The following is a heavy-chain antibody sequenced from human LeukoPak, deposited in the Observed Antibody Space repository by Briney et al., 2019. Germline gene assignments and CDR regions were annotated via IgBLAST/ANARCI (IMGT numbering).Heavy chain of an antibody. CDR3: ARGFPSSSLRFDP. CDR2: INHSGST. CDR1: GGSFSGYH. D-gene: IGHD6-6*01. J-gene: IGHJ5*02. Sequence: SETLFLTCGVYGGSFSGYHWSWIRLRPGKGLEWIGDINHSGSTHYNPSLKSRVTISVDTSNNQFSLKLHSVTAADTAVYYCARGFPSSSLRFDPWGQGTLVTVSS. V-gene: IGHV4-34*01.